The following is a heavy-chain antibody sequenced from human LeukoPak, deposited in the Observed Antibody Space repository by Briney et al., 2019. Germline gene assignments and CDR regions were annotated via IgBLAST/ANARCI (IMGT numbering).Heavy chain of an antibody. V-gene: IGHV3-33*01. Sequence: PGRSLRLSCAASGFTFSSYGMHWVRQAPGKGLEWVAVIWYDGSNKYYADSVKGRFTISRDNTKNSLYLQMNSLRAGDTAVYYCAREGGYCSSTSCYEAYYYYYMDVWGKGTTVTVSS. D-gene: IGHD2-2*01. CDR1: GFTFSSYG. J-gene: IGHJ6*03. CDR2: IWYDGSNK. CDR3: AREGGYCSSTSCYEAYYYYYMDV.